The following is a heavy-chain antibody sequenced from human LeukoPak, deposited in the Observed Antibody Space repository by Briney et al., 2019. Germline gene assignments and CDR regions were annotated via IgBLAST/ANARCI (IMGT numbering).Heavy chain of an antibody. Sequence: PSGTLSLTCAVSGGSISSSNWWSWVRQPPGKGLEWIGEIYHSGSTNYNPSLKSRVTISVDKSKNQFSLKLSSVTAADTAVYYCARGYCSGGSCYSSYYYSYMDVWGKGTTVTVSS. J-gene: IGHJ6*03. CDR1: GGSISSSNW. CDR2: IYHSGST. D-gene: IGHD2-15*01. CDR3: ARGYCSGGSCYSSYYYSYMDV. V-gene: IGHV4-4*02.